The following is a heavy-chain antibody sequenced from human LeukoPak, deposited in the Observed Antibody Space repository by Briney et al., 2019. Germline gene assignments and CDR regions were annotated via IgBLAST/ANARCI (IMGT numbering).Heavy chain of an antibody. CDR1: GFTFSDYS. CDR2: ISSSGSTV. Sequence: GGSLRLSCAASGFTFSDYSMSWIRQAPGKGLELVSYISSSGSTVYYADSVKGRFTISRDNAKNSLYLQMNSLRAEDTAVYYWGGDAYFYESSGYYDDYWAQGTLVTVSS. D-gene: IGHD3-22*01. J-gene: IGHJ4*02. V-gene: IGHV3-11*01. CDR3: GGDAYFYESSGYYDDY.